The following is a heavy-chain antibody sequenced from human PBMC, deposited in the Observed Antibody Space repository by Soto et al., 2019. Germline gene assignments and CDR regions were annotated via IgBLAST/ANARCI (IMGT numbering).Heavy chain of an antibody. Sequence: GGSLRLSCAASGFTFSSYSMHWVRQAPGKGLEWVAVISYDRSNKYYADSVKGRFTLSRDNAKNSLYLQMNSLRAEDTAVYYCARDPSLEIFGEVINGYYFDYWGQGTLVTVSS. V-gene: IGHV3-30*03. CDR2: ISYDRSNK. CDR3: ARDPSLEIFGEVINGYYFDY. D-gene: IGHD3-3*01. J-gene: IGHJ4*02. CDR1: GFTFSSYS.